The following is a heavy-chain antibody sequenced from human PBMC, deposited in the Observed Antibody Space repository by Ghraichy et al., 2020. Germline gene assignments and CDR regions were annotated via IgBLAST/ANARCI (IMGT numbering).Heavy chain of an antibody. V-gene: IGHV4-34*01. D-gene: IGHD3-10*01. CDR2: INHSGST. Sequence: SETLSLTCAVYGGSFSGCYWSWIRQPPGKGLEWIGEINHSGSTNYNPSLKSRVTISVDTSKNQFSLKLSSVTAADTAVYYCARGRKPPQGRITMVRGGSEYYFDYWGQGTLVTVSS. CDR3: ARGRKPPQGRITMVRGGSEYYFDY. J-gene: IGHJ4*02. CDR1: GGSFSGCY.